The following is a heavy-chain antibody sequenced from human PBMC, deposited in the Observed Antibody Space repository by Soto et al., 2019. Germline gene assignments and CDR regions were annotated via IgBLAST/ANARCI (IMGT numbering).Heavy chain of an antibody. V-gene: IGHV1-69*01. J-gene: IGHJ6*02. CDR1: GGTFSSYA. Sequence: QVQLVQSGAEVKKPGSSVKVSCKASGGTFSSYAISWVRQAPGQGLEWMGGIIPIFGTANYAQKFQGRVTIIADEATSTAYMELSSLRSEDTAVYYCAGADCSGGSCYSAYYYYYGMDVWGQGTTVTVSS. CDR2: IIPIFGTA. D-gene: IGHD2-15*01. CDR3: AGADCSGGSCYSAYYYYYGMDV.